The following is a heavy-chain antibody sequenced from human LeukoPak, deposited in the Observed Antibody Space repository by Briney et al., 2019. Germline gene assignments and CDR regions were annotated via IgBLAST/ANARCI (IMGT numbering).Heavy chain of an antibody. CDR1: GYTFTGYY. V-gene: IGHV1-2*02. D-gene: IGHD3-16*02. J-gene: IGHJ4*02. CDR2: INPNSGGT. CDR3: ARASDAYVWGSYRFDY. Sequence: ASVTVSCTASGYTFTGYYMHWVRQAPGQGLEWMGWINPNSGGTNYAQKFQGRVTMTRDTSISTAYMELSRLRSDDTAVYYCARASDAYVWGSYRFDYWGQGTLVTVSS.